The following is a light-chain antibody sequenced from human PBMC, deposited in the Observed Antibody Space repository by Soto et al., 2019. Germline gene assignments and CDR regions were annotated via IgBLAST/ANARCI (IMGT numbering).Light chain of an antibody. J-gene: IGKJ4*01. CDR1: QSISSW. V-gene: IGKV1-5*01. CDR2: TAS. Sequence: DIQMTQSPSTLSASVGDRVTITCRASQSISSWLAWYQQKPGEAPNLLIHTASTLHGGVPSRFSGSGSGTDFTLTISRLEPADFAVDYCQQYCRSPLTFGGGTKLDIK. CDR3: QQYCRSPLT.